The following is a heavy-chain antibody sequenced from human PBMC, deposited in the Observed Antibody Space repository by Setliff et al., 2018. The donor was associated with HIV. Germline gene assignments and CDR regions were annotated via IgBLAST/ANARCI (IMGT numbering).Heavy chain of an antibody. Sequence: SSETLSLTCTVSGGSISGTNYYWGWIRQPPGKGLEWIGSIYYGGSTYYSSSLKSRVTISVDTSKNQFSLKLSSVTAADTAIYYCVRHGNQWLVTVDYWGQGTLVTVSS. V-gene: IGHV4-39*01. CDR1: GGSISGTNYY. CDR3: VRHGNQWLVTVDY. J-gene: IGHJ4*02. CDR2: IYYGGST. D-gene: IGHD6-19*01.